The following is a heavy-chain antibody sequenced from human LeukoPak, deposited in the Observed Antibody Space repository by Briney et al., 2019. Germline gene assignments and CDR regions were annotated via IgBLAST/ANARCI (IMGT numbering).Heavy chain of an antibody. V-gene: IGHV4-39*01. CDR1: GGSISSYY. D-gene: IGHD6-13*01. J-gene: IGHJ4*02. CDR3: ARHSSSWSPNPDY. Sequence: SETLSLTCTVSGGSISSYYWSWIRQPPGKGLEWIGTVYYSGSTYYIPSLRGRLTISLDTSKNQFPLRLNSVTAADTAVYYCARHSSSWSPNPDYWGQGTLVTVSS. CDR2: VYYSGST.